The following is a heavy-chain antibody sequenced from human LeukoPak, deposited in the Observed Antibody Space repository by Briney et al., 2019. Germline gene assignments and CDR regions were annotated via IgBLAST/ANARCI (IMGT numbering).Heavy chain of an antibody. CDR1: GGSISSYY. J-gene: IGHJ6*03. Sequence: PSETLSLTCTVSGGSISSYYWSWIRQPPGKGLEWIGYIYYSGSTNYNPSLKRRVTISVDTSKNQLSLKLSSVTAADTAVYYCARTTMVRGTYYMDLWGKENTVTISS. V-gene: IGHV4-59*01. CDR2: IYYSGST. CDR3: ARTTMVRGTYYMDL. D-gene: IGHD3-10*01.